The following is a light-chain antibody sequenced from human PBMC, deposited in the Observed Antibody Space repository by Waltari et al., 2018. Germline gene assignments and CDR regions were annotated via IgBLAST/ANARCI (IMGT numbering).Light chain of an antibody. V-gene: IGLV3-1*01. CDR3: QSWDSDLT. CDR1: TLGGKY. CDR2: QDN. J-gene: IGLJ2*01. Sequence: SYEVTQPPSVSVSPGKTAPISSSGDTLGGKYVCWFQHKPGQAPVLIIYQDNKRPSGIPGRFSASNSGNTATLTISGAQAVDEADYYCQSWDSDLTFGGGTKLTVL.